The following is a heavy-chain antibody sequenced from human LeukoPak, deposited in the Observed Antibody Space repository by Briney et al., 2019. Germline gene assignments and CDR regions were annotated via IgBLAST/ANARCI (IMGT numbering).Heavy chain of an antibody. CDR2: IYSCGST. V-gene: IGHV3-66*03. CDR1: GFTVSSNY. J-gene: IGHJ4*02. CDR3: AREGAKDYYDSSGYVD. Sequence: GGSLRLSCAASGFTVSSNYMSWVRQAPGKGLEWVSVIYSCGSTYYADSVKGRFTISRDNSKNTLYLQMNSLRAEDTAVYYCAREGAKDYYDSSGYVDWGQGTLVTVSS. D-gene: IGHD3-22*01.